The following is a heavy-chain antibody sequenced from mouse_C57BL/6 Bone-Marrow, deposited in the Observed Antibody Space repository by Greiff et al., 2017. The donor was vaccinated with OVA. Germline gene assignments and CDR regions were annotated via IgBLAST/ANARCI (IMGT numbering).Heavy chain of an antibody. V-gene: IGHV5-9-1*02. Sequence: EVKLVESGEGLVKPGGSLKLSCAASGFTFSSYAMSWVRQTPEKRLEWVAYISSGGDYIYYADTVKGRFNISRDNARNTLYLQMSSLKSEDTAMYYCTREPPYYYGSRNWYFDVWGTGTTVTVSS. CDR3: TREPPYYYGSRNWYFDV. D-gene: IGHD1-1*01. CDR1: GFTFSSYA. J-gene: IGHJ1*03. CDR2: ISSGGDYI.